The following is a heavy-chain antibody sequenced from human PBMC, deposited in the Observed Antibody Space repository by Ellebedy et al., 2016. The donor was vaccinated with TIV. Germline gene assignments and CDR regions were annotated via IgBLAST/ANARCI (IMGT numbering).Heavy chain of an antibody. Sequence: SVKVSXXASGGTFSSYTISWVRQAPGQGLEWMGGIVPIFGTATYAQKFQGRVTITADESTSTIYLDLSSLRSEDTAVYYCARDKAMITLGSTFDYWGQGTLVTVSS. V-gene: IGHV1-69*13. D-gene: IGHD3-22*01. CDR2: IVPIFGTA. CDR3: ARDKAMITLGSTFDY. CDR1: GGTFSSYT. J-gene: IGHJ4*02.